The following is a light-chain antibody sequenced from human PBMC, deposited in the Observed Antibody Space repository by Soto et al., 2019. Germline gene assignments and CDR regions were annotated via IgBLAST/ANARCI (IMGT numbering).Light chain of an antibody. CDR1: SSDVGNYNY. CDR2: DVS. CDR3: CSYAGSYTFYV. Sequence: QSALTQPRSVSGSPGQSVTISCTGTSSDVGNYNYVSWYQQHPGKAPKLMIYDVSKRPSGVPDRFSGSKSGNTASLTISGLQAEDEADYYCCSYAGSYTFYVFGTGTNLTVL. J-gene: IGLJ1*01. V-gene: IGLV2-11*01.